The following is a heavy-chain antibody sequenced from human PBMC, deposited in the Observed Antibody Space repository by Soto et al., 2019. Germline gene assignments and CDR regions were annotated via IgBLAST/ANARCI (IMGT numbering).Heavy chain of an antibody. CDR3: ARYHEVGATTPPIFDY. Sequence: ASVKVSCKASGYTFTSYGISWVRQAPGQGLEWMGWISAYNCNTNYAQKLQGRVTMTTDTSTSTAYMELRSLRSDDTAVYYCARYHEVGATTPPIFDYWGQGTLVTVSS. CDR2: ISAYNCNT. D-gene: IGHD1-26*01. J-gene: IGHJ4*02. V-gene: IGHV1-18*01. CDR1: GYTFTSYG.